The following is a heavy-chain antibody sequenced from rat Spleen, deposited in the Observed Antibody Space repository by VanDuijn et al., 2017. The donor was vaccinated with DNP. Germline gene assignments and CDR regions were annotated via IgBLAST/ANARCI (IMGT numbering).Heavy chain of an antibody. CDR3: ARGNDGYFPNWYFDF. CDR2: ISYSGST. J-gene: IGHJ1*01. Sequence: EVQLQESGPGLVRPSQSLSLTCSVTGYSITSNYWGWIRKFPGNKMEWIGHISYSGSTSYNPSLKSRGSITRDTSKNQFFLHLNSVTTEDTATYYCARGNDGYFPNWYFDFWGPGTMVTVSS. CDR1: GYSITSNY. D-gene: IGHD1-12*03. V-gene: IGHV3-1*01.